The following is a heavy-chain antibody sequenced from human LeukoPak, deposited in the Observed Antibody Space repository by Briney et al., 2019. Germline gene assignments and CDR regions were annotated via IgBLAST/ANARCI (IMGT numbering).Heavy chain of an antibody. CDR3: AKYNWNDEALDY. D-gene: IGHD1-20*01. V-gene: IGHV4-39*01. Sequence: PSETLSLTCTVSGGSISSSSYYWGWLRQPPGKGLEWIGSIYYSGSTYYNPSLKRRVTISVDTSKNQFSLKLSSVTAADTAVYYCAKYNWNDEALDYWGQGTLVTVSS. CDR1: GGSISSSSYY. J-gene: IGHJ4*02. CDR2: IYYSGST.